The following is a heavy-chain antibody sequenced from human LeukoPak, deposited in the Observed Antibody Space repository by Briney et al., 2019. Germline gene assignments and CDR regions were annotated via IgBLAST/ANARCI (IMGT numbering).Heavy chain of an antibody. Sequence: GGSLRLSCSASGFTFSGYVMHWVRQAPGKGLEYVSAISSNGGSTYYADSVKGRFTFSRDNSKNTLYLQMNSLRAEDTAVYYCAGGTGQPPANYFYYGMDVWGQGTTVTVSS. V-gene: IGHV3-64*04. CDR2: ISSNGGST. D-gene: IGHD3/OR15-3a*01. CDR1: GFTFSGYV. CDR3: AGGTGQPPANYFYYGMDV. J-gene: IGHJ6*02.